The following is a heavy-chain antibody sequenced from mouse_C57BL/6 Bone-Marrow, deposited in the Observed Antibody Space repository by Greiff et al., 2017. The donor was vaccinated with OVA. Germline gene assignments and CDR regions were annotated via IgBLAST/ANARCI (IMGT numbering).Heavy chain of an antibody. Sequence: VHVKQSGPELVKPGASVKISCKASGYSFTGYYMNWVKQSPEKSLEWIGEINPSTGGTTYNQKFKAKATLTVDKSSSTAYMQLKSLTSEDSAVYYCARRYFDVWGTGTTVTVSS. V-gene: IGHV1-42*01. CDR1: GYSFTGYY. J-gene: IGHJ1*03. CDR3: ARRYFDV. CDR2: INPSTGGT.